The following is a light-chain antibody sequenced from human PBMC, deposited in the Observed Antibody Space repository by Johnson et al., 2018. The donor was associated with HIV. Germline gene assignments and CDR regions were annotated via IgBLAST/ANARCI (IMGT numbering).Light chain of an antibody. J-gene: IGLJ1*01. V-gene: IGLV1-51*01. Sequence: QFVLTQPPSVSAAPGQTVTISCSGSSSNVGSSFVSWYRQVPGTAPKLLIYVHHKRPSGIPDRFSGSKSGTSATLGINGLQPGDEADYYCGTGDSSLSAYVFGTGTKVTVL. CDR1: SSNVGSSF. CDR3: GTGDSSLSAYV. CDR2: VHH.